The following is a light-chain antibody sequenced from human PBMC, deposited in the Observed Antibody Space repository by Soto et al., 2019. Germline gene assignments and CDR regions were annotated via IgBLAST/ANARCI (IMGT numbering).Light chain of an antibody. CDR3: QQYGSSPT. CDR1: QSVSSNY. V-gene: IGKV3-20*01. CDR2: GTS. J-gene: IGKJ1*01. Sequence: EIVLTQSPGTLSLSPGERATLSCRASQSVSSNYLAWYQQKPGQAPRLLLYGTSTRATGIPDRFSGSGSGTDFTLTISRLEPEDFAVYYCQQYGSSPTFGQGTTVEI.